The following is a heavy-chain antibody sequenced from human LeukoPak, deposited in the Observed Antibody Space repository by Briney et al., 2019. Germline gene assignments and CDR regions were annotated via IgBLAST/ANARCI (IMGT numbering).Heavy chain of an antibody. V-gene: IGHV1-18*01. Sequence: ASVKVSCKASGGTFTTYAFSWVRQAPGQGLEWLGWISAYNGNTNYAQKLQGRVTMTTDTSTSTAYMELRSLRSDDTAVYYCARDVDTAMDKDYWGQGTLVTVSS. CDR1: GGTFTTYA. D-gene: IGHD5-18*01. CDR2: ISAYNGNT. J-gene: IGHJ4*02. CDR3: ARDVDTAMDKDY.